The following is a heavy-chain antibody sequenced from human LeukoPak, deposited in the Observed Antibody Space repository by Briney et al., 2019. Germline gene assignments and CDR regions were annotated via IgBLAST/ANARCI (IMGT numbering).Heavy chain of an antibody. Sequence: GGSLRLSCAASGFTFSSDSMRWVRQAPGEGREWVSSISRSSSYIYYADSLKRRFTISRDNAKNSLYLQINSLRAEDTAVYYCARDAWFGELLPFDYWGQGTLVTVSS. D-gene: IGHD3-10*01. CDR3: ARDAWFGELLPFDY. CDR2: ISRSSSYI. CDR1: GFTFSSDS. J-gene: IGHJ4*02. V-gene: IGHV3-21*01.